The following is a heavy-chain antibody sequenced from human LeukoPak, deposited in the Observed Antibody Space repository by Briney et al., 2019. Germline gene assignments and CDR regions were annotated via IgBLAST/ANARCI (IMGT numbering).Heavy chain of an antibody. Sequence: SETLSLTCTVSGGSISSSSYYWGWIRQPPGKGLEWIGSIYYSGSTYYNPSLKSRVTISVDTSRNQFSLKLTSVTAEDSAIYYCARGPGPIPPVDYFDNWGQGTLVTVSS. CDR2: IYYSGST. J-gene: IGHJ4*02. CDR3: ARGPGPIPPVDYFDN. D-gene: IGHD2-21*01. CDR1: GGSISSSSYY. V-gene: IGHV4-39*07.